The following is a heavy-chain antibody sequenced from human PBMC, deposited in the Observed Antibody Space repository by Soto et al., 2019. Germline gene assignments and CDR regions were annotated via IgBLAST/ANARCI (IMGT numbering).Heavy chain of an antibody. CDR2: ISGSGGGT. D-gene: IGHD6-13*01. Sequence: EVQLLESGGGLVQPGGSLRLSCAASGFTFSSYAMSWVRQAPGKGLEWVSLISGSGGGTYYADSVKGRFTISRDNSKNTLYLQMNSLRAADTSVYHCAKYAPAAPLDYWGQGTLATVSS. CDR3: AKYAPAAPLDY. J-gene: IGHJ4*02. V-gene: IGHV3-23*01. CDR1: GFTFSSYA.